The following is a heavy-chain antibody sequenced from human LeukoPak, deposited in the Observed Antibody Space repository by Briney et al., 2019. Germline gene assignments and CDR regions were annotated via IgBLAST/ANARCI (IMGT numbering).Heavy chain of an antibody. J-gene: IGHJ3*02. CDR1: GYSISSGYY. CDR2: INHSGST. D-gene: IGHD3-10*01. Sequence: NPSETLSLTCTVSGYSISSGYYWSWIRQPPGKGLEWIGEINHSGSTNYNPSLKSRVTISVDTSKNQFSLKLSSVTAADTAVYYCARVIWFGESDAFDIWGQGTMVTVSS. CDR3: ARVIWFGESDAFDI. V-gene: IGHV4-38-2*02.